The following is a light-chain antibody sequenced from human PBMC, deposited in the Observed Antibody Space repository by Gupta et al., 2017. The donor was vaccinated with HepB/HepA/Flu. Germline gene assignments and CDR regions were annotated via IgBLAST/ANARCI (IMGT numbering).Light chain of an antibody. CDR1: QSLLHDTGYNY. Sequence: DFVMIKSPLSLSVTPGSPASISLRSSQSLLHDTGYNYLDWYLQKPGQSPQLLLYVGSNRASVVPDRSSGSGSGTDFTLKISRVEAEDVVGYYCMQARQSLTFGGGTRLEIK. CDR2: VGS. CDR3: MQARQSLT. V-gene: IGKV2-28*01. J-gene: IGKJ4*01.